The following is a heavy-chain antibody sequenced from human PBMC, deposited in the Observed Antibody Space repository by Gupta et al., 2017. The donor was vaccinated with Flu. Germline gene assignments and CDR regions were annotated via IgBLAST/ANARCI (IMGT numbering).Heavy chain of an antibody. CDR1: GFVFNTYS. J-gene: IGHJ6*02. CDR3: ARFYGSGSYSHAKYYFGLDV. D-gene: IGHD3-10*01. Sequence: EVQLVESGGGLVKPGGSLRLSCAASGFVFNTYSMNWVRKAPGRGLEWVAFISSRSSYISYADSTKGRFTISSDNAKNSLYLQMNGLRAEDTAVYYCARFYGSGSYSHAKYYFGLDVWGQGTPVTVSS. V-gene: IGHV3-21*01. CDR2: ISSRSSYI.